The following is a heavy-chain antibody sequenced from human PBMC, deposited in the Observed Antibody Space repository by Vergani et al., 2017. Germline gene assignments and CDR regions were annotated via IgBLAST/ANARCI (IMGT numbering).Heavy chain of an antibody. CDR2: MDYSGST. V-gene: IGHV4-39*01. J-gene: IGHJ4*02. CDR3: ASKWEAFHAAYSHSYDF. D-gene: IGHD1-26*01. Sequence: QVQLQESGPGLVKPSETLSLTCTVSGDSVISTDYHWGWIRQPPGKGLEWIGSMDYSGSTSYNPSLESRISISFETPENQFSLRLTSVTAADTAVYYCASKWEAFHAAYSHSYDFWGQGTLVAVSS. CDR1: GDSVISTDYH.